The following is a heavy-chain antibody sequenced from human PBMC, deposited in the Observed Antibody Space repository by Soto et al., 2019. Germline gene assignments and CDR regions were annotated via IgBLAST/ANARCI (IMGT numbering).Heavy chain of an antibody. CDR1: GATLQDYA. V-gene: IGHV3-9*01. Sequence: EVQLVESGGGLVQPGGSLRLSGAGSGATLQDYAMHWVRQAPGKGLEWVSGIYYNSNRIDYADSVKGRFTISRDNARNALYLQMNRLTTEDTAFYYCGKDISPGGMDVWGGGIMVTVSS. CDR2: IYYNSNRI. J-gene: IGHJ6*04. CDR3: GKDISPGGMDV.